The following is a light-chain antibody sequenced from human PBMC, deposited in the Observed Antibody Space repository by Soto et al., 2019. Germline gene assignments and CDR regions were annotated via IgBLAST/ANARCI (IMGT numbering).Light chain of an antibody. Sequence: QSVLTQPASASGSPGQSITISCTGTSSNVGSYKLVSWYQQHPGKAPKLMIFEVNKRPSGVSNRFSGSKSGNTASLTISGLKVEDEADYYCCSSGGSPTYVFGTGTKLTV. J-gene: IGLJ1*01. CDR2: EVN. CDR3: CSSGGSPTYV. V-gene: IGLV2-23*02. CDR1: SSNVGSYKL.